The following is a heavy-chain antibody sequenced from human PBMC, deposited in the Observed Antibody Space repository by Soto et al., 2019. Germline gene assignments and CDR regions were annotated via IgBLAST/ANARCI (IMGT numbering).Heavy chain of an antibody. D-gene: IGHD4-4*01. Sequence: QVQLQESGPGLVKPSQTLSLTCTVSGGSISSGGYYWSWIRQHPGKGLEWIGYIYYSGSTYYNPSLKRRVTISVDTSKNQFSLKLSSVTAADTAVYYCARATTVPPSYGMDVWGQGTTVTVSS. CDR2: IYYSGST. CDR3: ARATTVPPSYGMDV. J-gene: IGHJ6*02. CDR1: GGSISSGGYY. V-gene: IGHV4-31*03.